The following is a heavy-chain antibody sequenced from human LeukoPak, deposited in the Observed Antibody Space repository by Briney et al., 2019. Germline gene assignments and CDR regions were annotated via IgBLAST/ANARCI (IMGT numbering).Heavy chain of an antibody. D-gene: IGHD4-17*01. CDR1: GYRFTNSW. Sequence: GESLKISCKGSGYRFTNSWIGWVRQMPGKGLEWMGIIYPRDSDTRYSPSFQGQVTISADKSISTAYLQWSSLKASDTAIYYCARLYGHYFDYWGQGTLVTVSS. CDR2: IYPRDSDT. J-gene: IGHJ4*02. CDR3: ARLYGHYFDY. V-gene: IGHV5-51*01.